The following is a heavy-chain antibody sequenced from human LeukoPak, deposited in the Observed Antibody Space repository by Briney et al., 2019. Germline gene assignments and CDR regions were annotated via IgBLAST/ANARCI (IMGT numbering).Heavy chain of an antibody. J-gene: IGHJ2*01. CDR2: IIPIFGTA. CDR1: GGTFSSYA. V-gene: IGHV1-69*13. Sequence: SVKVSCKASGGTFSSYAISWVRQAPGQGLEWMGGIIPIFGTANYAQKFQGRVTITADESMSTAYMELSSLRPEDTAVYYCARREHYTVTTDWYFDLWGRGTLVTVSS. CDR3: ARREHYTVTTDWYFDL. D-gene: IGHD4-17*01.